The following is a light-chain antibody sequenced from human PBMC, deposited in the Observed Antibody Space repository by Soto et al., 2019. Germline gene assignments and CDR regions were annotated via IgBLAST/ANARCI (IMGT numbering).Light chain of an antibody. CDR3: QQYNNWPPT. V-gene: IGKV3-15*01. CDR1: QSVSTY. J-gene: IGKJ1*01. CDR2: GAS. Sequence: IVLSQSPATLSLSPGERATLSCRASQSVSTYLAWYQQKPGQAPRLLIYGASTRATGIPARFSGSGSGTEFTLTISSLQSEDFAVYYCQQYNNWPPTFGQGTKVDI.